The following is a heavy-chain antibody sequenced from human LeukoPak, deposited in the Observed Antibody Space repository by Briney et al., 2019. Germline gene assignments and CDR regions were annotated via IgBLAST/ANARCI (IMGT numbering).Heavy chain of an antibody. Sequence: GESLQISCKGSGSSFTSYWIGWGRPMPGKGLGWMGIIYPGDPDTRYSPSFQGQVTISADKSISTAYLQWSSLKASDTAMYYCARLSSSSWYRGDYWGQRTLVTVSS. V-gene: IGHV5-51*01. D-gene: IGHD6-13*01. J-gene: IGHJ4*02. CDR1: GSSFTSYW. CDR3: ARLSSSSWYRGDY. CDR2: IYPGDPDT.